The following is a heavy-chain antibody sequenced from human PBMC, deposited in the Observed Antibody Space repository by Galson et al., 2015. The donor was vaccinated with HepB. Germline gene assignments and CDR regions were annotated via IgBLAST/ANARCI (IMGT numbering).Heavy chain of an antibody. J-gene: IGHJ3*02. D-gene: IGHD6-6*01. Sequence: SLRLSCAASGFTFSDRYMDWVRQAPGKGLEWVGRTRDKAKSYSTDYAASVKGRFTISRDDSKNSVYLQMDSLKTEDTAVYYCALPRIGTSSDAFDIWGQGTMVTVSS. V-gene: IGHV3-72*01. CDR2: TRDKAKSYST. CDR3: ALPRIGTSSDAFDI. CDR1: GFTFSDRY.